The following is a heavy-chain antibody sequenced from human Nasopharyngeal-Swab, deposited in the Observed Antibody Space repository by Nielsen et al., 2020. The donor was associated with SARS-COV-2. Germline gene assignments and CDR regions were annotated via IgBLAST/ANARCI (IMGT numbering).Heavy chain of an antibody. CDR2: ISYDGSNK. J-gene: IGHJ4*02. D-gene: IGHD3-22*01. V-gene: IGHV3-30*04. Sequence: VRQAPGKGLEWVAVISYDGSNKYYADSVKGRFTISRDNAKKSLYLQMSSLRAEDTAVYYCARVLTGTFYYNSSGYPDYWGQGTLVTVSS. CDR3: ARVLTGTFYYNSSGYPDY.